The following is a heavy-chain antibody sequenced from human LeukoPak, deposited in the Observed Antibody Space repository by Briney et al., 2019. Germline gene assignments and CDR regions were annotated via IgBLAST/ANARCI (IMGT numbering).Heavy chain of an antibody. CDR1: GGSISSITYY. CDR2: IYYTGTT. CDR3: ASAPRQGSIGGRDY. Sequence: PSETLSLTCSVSGGSISSITYYWGWIRQPPGKGLEWIGAIYYTGTTYYNPSLRSRVTISVDTSKNHFSLKLSSVTAADTALYYCASAPRQGSIGGRDYWGRRTRVSVSS. J-gene: IGHJ4*02. D-gene: IGHD3-16*01. V-gene: IGHV4-39*02.